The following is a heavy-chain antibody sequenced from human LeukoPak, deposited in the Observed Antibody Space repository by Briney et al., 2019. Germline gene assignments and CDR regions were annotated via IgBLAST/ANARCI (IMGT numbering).Heavy chain of an antibody. CDR2: MNPNSGNT. V-gene: IGHV1-8*01. CDR3: ARTYYDFWSGYYTLDY. CDR1: GYTFTSYD. Sequence: ASVKVSCKASGYTFTSYDINWVRQATGRGLEWMGWMNPNSGNTGYAQKFQGRVTMTRNTSISTAYMELSSLRSEDTAVYYCARTYYDFWSGYYTLDYWGQGTLVTVSS. D-gene: IGHD3-3*01. J-gene: IGHJ4*02.